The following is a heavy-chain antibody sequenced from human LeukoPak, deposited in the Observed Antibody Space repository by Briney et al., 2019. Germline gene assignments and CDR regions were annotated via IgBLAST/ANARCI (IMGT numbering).Heavy chain of an antibody. CDR3: ARDATFFGWLPFDY. V-gene: IGHV3-7*01. J-gene: IGHJ4*02. D-gene: IGHD3-3*01. CDR2: IKPDGSEI. Sequence: GGSLRLSCAASGFTFTNYWMSWVRQAPGKGLEWVANIKPDGSEIYYVGSVKGRFTISRDNAKNSLYLQMNSLRDEDTAVYFCARDATFFGWLPFDYWGQGTLVTVSS. CDR1: GFTFTNYW.